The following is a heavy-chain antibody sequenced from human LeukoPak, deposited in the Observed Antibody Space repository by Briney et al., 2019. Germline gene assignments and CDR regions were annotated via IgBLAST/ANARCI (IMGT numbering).Heavy chain of an antibody. CDR2: STISGHTK. J-gene: IGHJ5*02. D-gene: IGHD3-10*01. CDR1: GFDLSTYE. V-gene: IGHV3-48*03. Sequence: GGSLRLSCAASGFDLSTYEMNWVRQAPGKGLEWIADSTISGHTKNYADSVKGRFTISRDNARTSLYLQMNSLRVEDTGVYYCARGVPHADLWGQGTLVTVSS. CDR3: ARGVPHADL.